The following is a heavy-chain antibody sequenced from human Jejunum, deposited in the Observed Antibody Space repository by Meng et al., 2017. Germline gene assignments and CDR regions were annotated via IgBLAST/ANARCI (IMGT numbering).Heavy chain of an antibody. D-gene: IGHD4-23*01. CDR1: GFTFSSYA. CDR2: ICSDGNNK. CDR3: ATELQDHLPFFDY. V-gene: IGHV3-33*01. Sequence: GESLKLSCAASGFTFSSYAMHWVRQAPGKGLEWVAVICSDGNNKYYAESVKGRFTISRDNSKNTLYLQMDSLRAEDTAVYYCATELQDHLPFFDYWGRGTLVTVSS. J-gene: IGHJ4*02.